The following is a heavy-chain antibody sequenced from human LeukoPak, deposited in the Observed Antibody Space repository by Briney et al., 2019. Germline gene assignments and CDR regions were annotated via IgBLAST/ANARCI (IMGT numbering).Heavy chain of an antibody. D-gene: IGHD3-9*01. V-gene: IGHV4-39*02. CDR2: IYYSGST. Sequence: SETLSLTCTVSGGPISSRSYYWGWIRQPPGQGLEWIGSIYYSGSTYYNPSLRSRVTISIDTSKNHFSLKLSSVTAADTAVYYCASQNYDILIAYQYYFDYWGQGTLVTVSS. CDR3: ASQNYDILIAYQYYFDY. J-gene: IGHJ4*02. CDR1: GGPISSRSYY.